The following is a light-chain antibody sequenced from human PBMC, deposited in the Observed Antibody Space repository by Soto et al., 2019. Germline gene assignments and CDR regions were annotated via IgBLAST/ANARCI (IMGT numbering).Light chain of an antibody. J-gene: IGKJ4*01. CDR2: DAS. CDR3: QQRSNWPLLT. CDR1: QSVSSY. V-gene: IGKV3-11*01. Sequence: DIMLTQTPATLSLSPGERATLSCRASQSVSSYLAWYQQKPGQAPRLLIYDASNRATGIPARFSGSGSGTDFTLTISSLEPEDFAVYYCQQRSNWPLLTSGGRT.